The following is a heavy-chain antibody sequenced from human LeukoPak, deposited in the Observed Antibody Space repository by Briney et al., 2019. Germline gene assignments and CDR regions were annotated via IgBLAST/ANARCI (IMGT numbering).Heavy chain of an antibody. D-gene: IGHD3-10*01. CDR3: ARGTGYYGSGSYALYYYYMDV. V-gene: IGHV3-21*04. CDR2: ISSSSSYI. Sequence: PGGSLRLSCAASGFTFSSYSMNWVRQAPGKGLEWVSSISSSSSYIYYADSVKGRFTISRDNAKNSLYLQMNSLRAEDTAVYYCARGTGYYGSGSYALYYYYMDVWGKGTTVTISS. J-gene: IGHJ6*03. CDR1: GFTFSSYS.